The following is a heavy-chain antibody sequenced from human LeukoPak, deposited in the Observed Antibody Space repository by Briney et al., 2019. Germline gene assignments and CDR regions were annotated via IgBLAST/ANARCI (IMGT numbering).Heavy chain of an antibody. J-gene: IGHJ4*02. V-gene: IGHV1-46*01. CDR1: GYTFTGYY. D-gene: IGHD3-22*01. Sequence: ASAKVSCKASGYTFTGYYIHWVRQAPGQGLEWMGIINPSGGSTSYAQKFQGRVTMTRDMSTSTVYMELSSLRSEDTAVYYCAREQSIDYYDSSGYALDYWGQGTLVTVSS. CDR3: AREQSIDYYDSSGYALDY. CDR2: INPSGGST.